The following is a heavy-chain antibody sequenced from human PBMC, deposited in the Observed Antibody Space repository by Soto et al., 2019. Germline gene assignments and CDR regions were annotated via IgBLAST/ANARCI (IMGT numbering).Heavy chain of an antibody. Sequence: QVQLVQSGAEVKKPGSSVKVSCKASGGTFSSYAISWVRQAPGQGLEWMGGIIPIFGTANYAQKFQGRVTITADESTSTAYMELSSLRSEDTAVYYCARVPYYDYVWGSRGTFDYWGQGTLVTVSS. CDR2: IIPIFGTA. CDR1: GGTFSSYA. CDR3: ARVPYYDYVWGSRGTFDY. D-gene: IGHD3-16*01. J-gene: IGHJ4*02. V-gene: IGHV1-69*01.